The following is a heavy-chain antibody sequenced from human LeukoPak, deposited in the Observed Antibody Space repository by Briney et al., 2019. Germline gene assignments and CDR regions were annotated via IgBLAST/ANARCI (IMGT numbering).Heavy chain of an antibody. CDR3: ARDYKYAFDN. V-gene: IGHV3-21*01. CDR1: GFPFSIYM. J-gene: IGHJ4*02. CDR2: ISGSSRYL. D-gene: IGHD5-24*01. Sequence: GGSLRLSCVASGFPFSIYMMNWVRQAPGKGLEWVSSISGSSRYLSYADSLKGRFTISRDNAKNSLYLQMNSLRVEDTAVYYCARDYKYAFDNWGQGTLVTVSS.